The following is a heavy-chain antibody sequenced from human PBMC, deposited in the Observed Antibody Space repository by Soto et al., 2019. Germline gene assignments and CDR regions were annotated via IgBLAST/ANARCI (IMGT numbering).Heavy chain of an antibody. CDR1: GGSISSGGYY. Sequence: SETLSLTCTVSGGSISSGGYYWSWIRQHPGKGLEWIGYIYYSGSTHYNPSLKSRVTISVDTSKNQFSLKLSSVTAADTAVYYCARAYYDILTGQYYFDYWGQGTLVTVSS. J-gene: IGHJ4*02. V-gene: IGHV4-31*03. CDR2: IYYSGST. D-gene: IGHD3-9*01. CDR3: ARAYYDILTGQYYFDY.